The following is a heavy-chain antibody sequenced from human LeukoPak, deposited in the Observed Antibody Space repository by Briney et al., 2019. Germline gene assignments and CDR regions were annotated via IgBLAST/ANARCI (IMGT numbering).Heavy chain of an antibody. Sequence: PSETLSLTCTVSGGSISSSSYYWGWIRQPPGKGLEWIGSIYYSGSTYYNPSLKSRVTISVDTSKNQFSLKLSSVTAADTAVYYCARQRITMVRGVIMTFRHPREFDPWGQGTLVTVSS. CDR2: IYYSGST. CDR3: ARQRITMVRGVIMTFRHPREFDP. J-gene: IGHJ5*02. D-gene: IGHD3-10*01. CDR1: GGSISSSSYY. V-gene: IGHV4-39*01.